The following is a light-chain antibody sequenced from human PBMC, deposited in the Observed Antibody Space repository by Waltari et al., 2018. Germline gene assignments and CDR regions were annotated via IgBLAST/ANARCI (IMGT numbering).Light chain of an antibody. CDR3: QQSLTSPSFT. CDR2: AAS. Sequence: EIQMTQSPSSLFASVGDSVTISCRASQSVSTFLNWYQHKPGKAPRLLIYAASTLSSGVPSRFSGSRSGTDFTLTIIGLQSDDIAVYYCQQSLTSPSFTFGGGTKVQIK. J-gene: IGKJ4*01. V-gene: IGKV1-39*01. CDR1: QSVSTF.